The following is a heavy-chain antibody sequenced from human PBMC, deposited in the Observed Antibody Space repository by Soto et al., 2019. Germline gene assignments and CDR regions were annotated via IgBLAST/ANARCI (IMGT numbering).Heavy chain of an antibody. CDR2: ISGSGGST. V-gene: IGHV3-23*01. D-gene: IGHD4-17*01. CDR3: PKSFYGGNSFGGYYFDY. Sequence: GGSLRLSCAASGFTISSYAMSWVRQAPGKGLEWGSAISGSGGSTYYADSVKGRFTISRDNSKNTLYLQRNSLRAEDTAVYYCPKSFYGGNSFGGYYFDYWGQRTLVTVSS. CDR1: GFTISSYA. J-gene: IGHJ4*02.